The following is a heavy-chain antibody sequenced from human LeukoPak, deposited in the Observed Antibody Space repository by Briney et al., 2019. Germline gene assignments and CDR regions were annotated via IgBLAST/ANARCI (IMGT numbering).Heavy chain of an antibody. J-gene: IGHJ3*02. D-gene: IGHD4-17*01. CDR1: GYTFTSYY. CDR3: ASYGLYDAFDI. Sequence: ASVKVSCKASGYTFTSYYMHWMRQAPGQGLEWMGIINPSGGSTSYAQKFQGRVTMTRDTSTSTVYVELSSLRSEDTAVYYCASYGLYDAFDIWGQGTMVTVSS. V-gene: IGHV1-46*01. CDR2: INPSGGST.